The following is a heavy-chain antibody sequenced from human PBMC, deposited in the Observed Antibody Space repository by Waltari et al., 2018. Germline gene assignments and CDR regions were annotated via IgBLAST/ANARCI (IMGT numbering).Heavy chain of an antibody. CDR2: LDPEDGQA. Sequence: EVQMLQSGAEVKKPGTPVKISCKVSGDTFTDIYIHWIKQAPGKGLQWMGFLDPEDGQAIYAQKCQGRVTMTADTSIHTAYMELTSLTSEDTAFYYCATALGGGISASRPFHFWGQGTMITVSS. V-gene: IGHV1-69-2*01. D-gene: IGHD3-10*01. CDR1: GDTFTDIY. J-gene: IGHJ3*01. CDR3: ATALGGGISASRPFHF.